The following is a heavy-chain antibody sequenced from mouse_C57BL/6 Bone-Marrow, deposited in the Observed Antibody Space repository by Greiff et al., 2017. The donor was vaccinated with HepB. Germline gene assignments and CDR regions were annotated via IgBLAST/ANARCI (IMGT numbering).Heavy chain of an antibody. D-gene: IGHD1-1*02. J-gene: IGHJ4*01. V-gene: IGHV6-3*01. Sequence: EVKLMESGGGLVQPGGSMKLSCVASGFTFSNYWMNWVRQSPEKGLEWVAQIRLKSDNYATHYAESVKGRFTISRDDSKSSVYLQMNNLRAEDTGIYYCTETMDYAMDYWGQGTSVTVSS. CDR2: IRLKSDNYAT. CDR3: TETMDYAMDY. CDR1: GFTFSNYW.